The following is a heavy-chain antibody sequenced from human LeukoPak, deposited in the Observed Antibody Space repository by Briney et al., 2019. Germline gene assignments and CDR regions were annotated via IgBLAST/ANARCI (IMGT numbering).Heavy chain of an antibody. V-gene: IGHV3-11*01. CDR1: GFTFSDYY. CDR2: ISSSGSTI. J-gene: IGHJ6*02. D-gene: IGHD3-22*01. CDR3: ARTTITMIVSYGMDV. Sequence: GGSLRLSCAASGFTFSDYYMSWIRQAPGKGLEWVSYISSSGSTIYYADSVKGRFTISRDNAKNSLYLQMNSLRAEDTAVYYCARTTITMIVSYGMDVWGQGTTVTVSS.